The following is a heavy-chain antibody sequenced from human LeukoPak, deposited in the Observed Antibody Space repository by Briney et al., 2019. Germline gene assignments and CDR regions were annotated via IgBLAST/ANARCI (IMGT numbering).Heavy chain of an antibody. J-gene: IGHJ4*02. CDR2: ISGSGGST. CDR1: EFTFSSYA. Sequence: AGGSLRLSCAASEFTFSSYAMSWVRQAPGKGLEWVSAISGSGGSTYYADSVRGRFTISRDNSKNTLYLQMNSLRAEDTAVYYCAKIVGATYSDYWGQGTLVTVSS. D-gene: IGHD1-26*01. CDR3: AKIVGATYSDY. V-gene: IGHV3-23*01.